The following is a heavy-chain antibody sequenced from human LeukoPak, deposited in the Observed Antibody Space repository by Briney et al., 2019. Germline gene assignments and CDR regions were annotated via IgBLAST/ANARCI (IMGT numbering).Heavy chain of an antibody. J-gene: IGHJ4*02. Sequence: GESLKISCKGSGYSFTSYWIGWVRQMPGKGLEWMGIIYPGDSDTRYSPSFQGQVTISADKSISTAYLQWSGLKASDTAMYYCAAGVVVPAAIGYFDYWGQGTLVTVSS. V-gene: IGHV5-51*01. CDR2: IYPGDSDT. CDR1: GYSFTSYW. D-gene: IGHD2-2*02. CDR3: AAGVVVPAAIGYFDY.